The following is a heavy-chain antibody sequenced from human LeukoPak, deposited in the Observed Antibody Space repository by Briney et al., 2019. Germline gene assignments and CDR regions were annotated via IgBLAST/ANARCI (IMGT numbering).Heavy chain of an antibody. CDR3: ARGGSGYDFDF. V-gene: IGHV3-33*01. Sequence: GSLRLSCAASGFTFTSYGMHWVRQAPGEGLEWVAVIWYDGSNKYYVDSVKGRFTISRDNSKNTLYLQMNSLRAEDTAVYYCARGGSGYDFDFWGQGTLVTVSS. J-gene: IGHJ4*02. CDR2: IWYDGSNK. CDR1: GFTFTSYG. D-gene: IGHD5-12*01.